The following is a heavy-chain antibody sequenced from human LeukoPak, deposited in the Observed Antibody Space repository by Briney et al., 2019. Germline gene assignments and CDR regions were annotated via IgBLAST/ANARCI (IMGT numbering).Heavy chain of an antibody. CDR2: VKQDGSEK. CDR3: ARTYDFGRGPPGDAFDN. Sequence: GGSLRLSCAASGFIFSSYWMSWVRQAPGKGLEGVANVKQDGSEKNYVDSVKGRFTISRDNAKESVFLQMNSLRADDTAVYYCARTYDFGRGPPGDAFDNWGPGTLVTVAS. CDR1: GFIFSSYW. D-gene: IGHD3-3*01. V-gene: IGHV3-7*01. J-gene: IGHJ3*02.